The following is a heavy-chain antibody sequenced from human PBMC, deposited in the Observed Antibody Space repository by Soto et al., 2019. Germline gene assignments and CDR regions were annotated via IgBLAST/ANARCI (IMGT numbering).Heavy chain of an antibody. CDR3: AKEDSSSPRFDY. D-gene: IGHD6-6*01. Sequence: EVQLLESGGVLVQPGGSLRLSCAASGFTFSSYAMSWVRQAPGQGLEWVSAISGSGGSTYYADSVRGRFTISRDNSKNTLYMEMNSLRTEDTAVYYCAKEDSSSPRFDYWGQGTLVTVSS. V-gene: IGHV3-23*01. J-gene: IGHJ4*02. CDR1: GFTFSSYA. CDR2: ISGSGGST.